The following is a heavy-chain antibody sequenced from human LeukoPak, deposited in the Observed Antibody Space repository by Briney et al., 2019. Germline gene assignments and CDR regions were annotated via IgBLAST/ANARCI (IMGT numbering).Heavy chain of an antibody. CDR1: GFTFSSYS. D-gene: IGHD5-24*01. J-gene: IGHJ6*02. V-gene: IGHV3-21*01. Sequence: GGSLRLSCAASGFTFSSYSMNWVRQAPGKGLEWVSSISSSSSYIYYADSVKGRFTISRDNAKNSLYLQMNSLRAEDMAVYYCASGSAGLQSSRYYYYGMDVWGQGTTVTVSS. CDR3: ASGSAGLQSSRYYYYGMDV. CDR2: ISSSSSYI.